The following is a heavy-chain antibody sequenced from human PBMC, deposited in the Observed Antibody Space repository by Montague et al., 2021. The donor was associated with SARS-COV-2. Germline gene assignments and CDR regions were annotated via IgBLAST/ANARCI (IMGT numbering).Heavy chain of an antibody. CDR2: IYYSGST. Sequence: TLSLTCTVPGGSISSGGYYWSWLRQHPGKGLEWIGYIYYSGSTYYNPSLKSRVTISVDTSKNQFSLKLSSVTAADTAVYYCARLTAGYCSGGSCYWGTGFDYWGQGTLVTVSS. CDR3: ARLTAGYCSGGSCYWGTGFDY. J-gene: IGHJ4*02. CDR1: GGSISSGGYY. V-gene: IGHV4-31*03. D-gene: IGHD2-15*01.